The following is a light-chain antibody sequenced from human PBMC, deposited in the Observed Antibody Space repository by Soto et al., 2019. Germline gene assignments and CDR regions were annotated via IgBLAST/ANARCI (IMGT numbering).Light chain of an antibody. CDR1: QSVDSTF. Sequence: EIVLTQSPGSLSLSPGERATLSCRASQSVDSTFFAWYQKKPGQAPRLLMYGVFKRATGIPDRFSGSGSGTDFTLTISRLEPEDFAVYYCQQYMSSVTFGQGTRVEIK. CDR3: QQYMSSVT. V-gene: IGKV3-20*01. J-gene: IGKJ1*01. CDR2: GVF.